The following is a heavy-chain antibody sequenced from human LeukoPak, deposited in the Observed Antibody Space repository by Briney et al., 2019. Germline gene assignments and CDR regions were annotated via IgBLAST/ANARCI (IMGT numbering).Heavy chain of an antibody. Sequence: SGPALVKPTQTLTLTCTFSGFSLSTGGMCVSWVRQPPVKALEWLARIDWDDDKYYNTSLRTRLTISKGTSENQVVLTMTNMDPVDTATYYCARTDSNGYYSDYWGQGTLVTVSS. J-gene: IGHJ4*02. D-gene: IGHD3-22*01. CDR1: GFSLSTGGMC. CDR3: ARTDSNGYYSDY. V-gene: IGHV2-70*11. CDR2: IDWDDDK.